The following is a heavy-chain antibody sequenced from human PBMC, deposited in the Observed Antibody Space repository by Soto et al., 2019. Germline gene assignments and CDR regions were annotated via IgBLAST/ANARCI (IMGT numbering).Heavy chain of an antibody. CDR1: GGSISSGGYY. D-gene: IGHD5-12*01. J-gene: IGHJ4*02. CDR2: IYYSGRT. CDR3: ARDSRSGYDLAFDY. Sequence: SETLSLTCTVSGGSISSGGYYWSWIRQHPGKGLEWIGYIYYSGRTYYNPSLKSRVTISVDTSKNQFSLKLSSVTAADTAVYYCARDSRSGYDLAFDYWGQGTLVTVSS. V-gene: IGHV4-31*03.